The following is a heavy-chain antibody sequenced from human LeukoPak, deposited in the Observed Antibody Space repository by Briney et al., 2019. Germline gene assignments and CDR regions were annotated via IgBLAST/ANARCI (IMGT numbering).Heavy chain of an antibody. CDR2: IWYDGSNK. Sequence: GGSLRLSCAASGFTFSSYGMHWVRQAPGKGLEWVAVIWYDGSNKYYADSVKGRFTISRDNSKNTLYLQMNSLRAEDTAVYYCARVSMMKGYCSSTSCPEQYYYYYYGMDVWGQGTTVTVSS. D-gene: IGHD2-2*01. CDR1: GFTFSSYG. V-gene: IGHV3-33*01. CDR3: ARVSMMKGYCSSTSCPEQYYYYYYGMDV. J-gene: IGHJ6*02.